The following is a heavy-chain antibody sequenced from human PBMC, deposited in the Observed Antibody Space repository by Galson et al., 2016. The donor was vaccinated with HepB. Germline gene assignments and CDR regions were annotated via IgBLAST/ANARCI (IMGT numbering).Heavy chain of an antibody. J-gene: IGHJ6*02. D-gene: IGHD3-16*01. V-gene: IGHV4-59*02. CDR3: ATGRLRLRFPWYFGLDV. CDR1: GGSVSGNY. CDR2: ISYSGST. Sequence: SETLSLTCDVSGGSVSGNYFSWIRQSPGKGLEWLGYISYSGSTNYNPSLQNRLTILIDTSKNQLSLRLTSVTAADTAMYYCATGRLRLRFPWYFGLDVWGQGTTVIVSS.